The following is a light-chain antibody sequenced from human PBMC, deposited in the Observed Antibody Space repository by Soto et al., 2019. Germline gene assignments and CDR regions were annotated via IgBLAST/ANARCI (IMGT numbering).Light chain of an antibody. V-gene: IGKV3-20*01. CDR1: QTISAGY. Sequence: EVVLTQSPDTLSLSPGERATLSCRASQTISAGYLAWYQQKPGQAPRPLIYGASARAPGIPDGFRGSGSGADFTLTISRLAPEDFAVYYCQQYGNSPWTFGQGTTVEIK. CDR3: QQYGNSPWT. CDR2: GAS. J-gene: IGKJ1*01.